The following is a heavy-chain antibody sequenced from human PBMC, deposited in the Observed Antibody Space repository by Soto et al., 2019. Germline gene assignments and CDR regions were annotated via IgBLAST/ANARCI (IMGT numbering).Heavy chain of an antibody. D-gene: IGHD6-13*01. V-gene: IGHV3-33*01. CDR3: ARDASRDSSSWSGSLPPPGSGYYGMDV. CDR1: GFTFSSYG. J-gene: IGHJ6*02. Sequence: GGSLRLSCAASGFTFSSYGMHWVRQAPGKGLEWVAVIWYDGSNKYYADSVKGRFTISRDNSKNTLYLQMNSLRAEDTAVYYCARDASRDSSSWSGSLPPPGSGYYGMDVWGQGTTVTVSS. CDR2: IWYDGSNK.